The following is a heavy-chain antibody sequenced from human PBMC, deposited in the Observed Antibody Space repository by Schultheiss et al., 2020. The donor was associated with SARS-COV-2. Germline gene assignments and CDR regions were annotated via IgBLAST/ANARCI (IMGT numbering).Heavy chain of an antibody. CDR3: AKGDWGSYYNFWVPYGMDV. CDR1: GFTFSSFG. J-gene: IGHJ6*02. CDR2: ISYDGSNK. D-gene: IGHD3-10*01. Sequence: GESLKISCAASGFTFSSFGMHWVRQAPGKGLEWVAVISYDGSNKYYADSVKGRFTISRDNSKNTLYLQMNSLRAEDTAVYYCAKGDWGSYYNFWVPYGMDVWGQGTTVTVSS. V-gene: IGHV3-30*18.